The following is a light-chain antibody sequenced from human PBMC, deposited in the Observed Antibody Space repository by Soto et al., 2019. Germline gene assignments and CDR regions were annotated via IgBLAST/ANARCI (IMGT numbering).Light chain of an antibody. CDR3: QQYYTTPPT. J-gene: IGKJ1*01. CDR2: WAS. V-gene: IGKV4-1*01. CDR1: QSVLYTSSNKKY. Sequence: DIVMTQSPDSLAVSLGERATINCKSSQSVLYTSSNKKYLAWYQQKPGQPPKLLISWASTRESGVPDRFRGSGSGTEFTLTISSLQAEDVAVYYCQQYYTTPPTFGQGTKVEIK.